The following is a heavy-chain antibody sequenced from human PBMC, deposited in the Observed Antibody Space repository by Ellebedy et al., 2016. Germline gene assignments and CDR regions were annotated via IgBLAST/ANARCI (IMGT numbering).Heavy chain of an antibody. CDR3: ASQAYYDQWANMDV. D-gene: IGHD3-3*01. CDR2: IYYSGST. Sequence: GSLRLXCTVSGGSISSYYWSWIRQPPGKGLEWIGYIYYSGSTNYNPSLKSRVTISVDTSKNQFSLKLSSVTAADTAVYYCASQAYYDQWANMDVWGKGTTVTVSS. J-gene: IGHJ6*03. CDR1: GGSISSYY. V-gene: IGHV4-59*12.